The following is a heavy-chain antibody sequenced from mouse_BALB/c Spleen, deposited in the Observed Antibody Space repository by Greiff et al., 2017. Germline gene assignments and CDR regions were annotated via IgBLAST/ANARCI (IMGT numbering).Heavy chain of an antibody. CDR3: ARPDSSGYVYYFDY. CDR1: GYTFTSYW. J-gene: IGHJ2*01. CDR2: IDPSDSYT. Sequence: VQLQQPGAELVKPGASVKLSCKASGYTFTSYWMHWVKQRPGQGLEWIGEIDPSDSYTNYNQKFKGKATLTVDKSSSTAYMQLSRLTSEDSAVYYCARPDSSGYVYYFDYWGQGTTLTVSS. V-gene: IGHV1-69*02. D-gene: IGHD3-2*01.